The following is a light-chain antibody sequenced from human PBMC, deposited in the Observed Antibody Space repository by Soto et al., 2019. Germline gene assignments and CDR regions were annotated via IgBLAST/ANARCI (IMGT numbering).Light chain of an antibody. CDR3: SSYTSSSLPYV. Sequence: QSALTQPASVSGSPGQSITISCTGTSSDVGAYNHVSWYQQHPGKAPKLMIYEVSNRPSGVSNRFSGSKSGNTASLTISGLQAEDEADYYCSSYTSSSLPYVFGTGTKLTVL. J-gene: IGLJ1*01. CDR2: EVS. CDR1: SSDVGAYNH. V-gene: IGLV2-14*01.